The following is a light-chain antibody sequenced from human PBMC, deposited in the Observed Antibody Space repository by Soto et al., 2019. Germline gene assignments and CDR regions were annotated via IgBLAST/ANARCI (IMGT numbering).Light chain of an antibody. CDR3: QQYNNYSWT. CDR1: QSITTW. J-gene: IGKJ1*01. CDR2: KAS. V-gene: IGKV1-5*03. Sequence: DIPMTQSPSTLSASVGDRVTITCRASQSITTWLAWYQQKPGKAPKLLIYKASNLESGVPSRFSGSGSGTEFTLTISSLPPEDFATYYCQQYNNYSWTFGQGTEVEIK.